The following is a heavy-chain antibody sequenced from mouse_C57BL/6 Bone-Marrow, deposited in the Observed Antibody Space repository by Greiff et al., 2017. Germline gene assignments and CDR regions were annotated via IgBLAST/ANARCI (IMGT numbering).Heavy chain of an antibody. J-gene: IGHJ3*01. CDR1: GYSITSGYY. V-gene: IGHV3-6*01. CDR2: ISYDGSN. Sequence: EVKLMESGPGLVKPSSSLSLTCSVTGYSITSGYYWNWIRQFPGNKLEWMGYISYDGSNNYNPSIKNRISITGETSKNQFFLKLNSVTTEDTATYCAARGDLVVFAYWGQGTLVAVSA. D-gene: IGHD1-1*01. CDR3: ARGDLVVFAY.